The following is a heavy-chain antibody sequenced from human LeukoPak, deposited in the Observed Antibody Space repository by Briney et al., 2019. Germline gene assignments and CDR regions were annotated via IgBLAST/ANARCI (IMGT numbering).Heavy chain of an antibody. CDR3: ARGEAYRVYANYYYYMDV. J-gene: IGHJ6*03. Sequence: EASVKVSCKASGGTFSSYAISWVRQAPGQGGEWMGGISPIFGTANYAQKFQGRVTITADESTSTAYMELSSLRSEDTAVYYCARGEAYRVYANYYYYMDVWGKGTTVTVSS. CDR1: GGTFSSYA. V-gene: IGHV1-69*13. D-gene: IGHD2-8*01. CDR2: ISPIFGTA.